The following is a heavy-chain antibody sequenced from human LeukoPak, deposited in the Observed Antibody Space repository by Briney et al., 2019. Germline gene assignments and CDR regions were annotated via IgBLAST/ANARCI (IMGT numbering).Heavy chain of an antibody. D-gene: IGHD1-7*01. Sequence: SETLSLTCTVSGGSISGHYWNWIRQSPEKGLEWIGYIYYSGTINYNPSLKARVTMSIDTSKNQFSLKLSSVTAADTAIYYCAKSKSLGLQYFDNWGQGTLATVSS. CDR1: GGSISGHY. CDR3: AKSKSLGLQYFDN. V-gene: IGHV4-59*11. J-gene: IGHJ4*02. CDR2: IYYSGTI.